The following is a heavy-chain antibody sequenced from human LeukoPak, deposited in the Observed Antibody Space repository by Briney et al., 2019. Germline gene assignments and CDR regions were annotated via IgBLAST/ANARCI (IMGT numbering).Heavy chain of an antibody. D-gene: IGHD1-26*01. J-gene: IGHJ4*02. CDR2: ISGSNSYI. V-gene: IGHV3-21*01. CDR1: GFTFNSYS. CDR3: ARYSGTFSNSYFDC. Sequence: GGSLRLSCAASGFTFNSYSMNWVRQAPGKGLEWVSSISGSNSYIYYADSMKGRFTISRDNAKNSLYLQMNSLRAEDTAVYYCARYSGTFSNSYFDCWGQGTLVTVSS.